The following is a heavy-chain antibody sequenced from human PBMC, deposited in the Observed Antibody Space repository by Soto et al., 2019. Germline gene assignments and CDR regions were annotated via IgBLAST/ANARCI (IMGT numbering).Heavy chain of an antibody. CDR2: MNPNSGNT. D-gene: IGHD2-2*01. J-gene: IGHJ4*02. CDR3: ARGSRGYQADPTYYFDY. CDR1: GYTFTSYD. V-gene: IGHV1-8*01. Sequence: QVQLVQSGAEVKKSGASVKVSCKASGYTFTSYDINWVRQATGQGLEWMGWMNPNSGNTGYAQKFQGRVTMTRNTSISTAYMELSSLRSEDTAVYYCARGSRGYQADPTYYFDYWGQGTLVTVSS.